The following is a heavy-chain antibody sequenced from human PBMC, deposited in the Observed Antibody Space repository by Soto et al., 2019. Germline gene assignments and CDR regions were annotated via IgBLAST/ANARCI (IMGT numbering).Heavy chain of an antibody. J-gene: IGHJ5*02. Sequence: GGSLRLSCSASGFTFSSYAMHWVRQAPWKGLEYVSAISSNGGSTYYADSVKGRFTISRDNSKNTLYLQMSSLRAEDTAVYYCVKDAYYDFWSGHNWLDPWGQGTLVTAPQ. V-gene: IGHV3-64D*06. D-gene: IGHD3-3*01. CDR3: VKDAYYDFWSGHNWLDP. CDR2: ISSNGGST. CDR1: GFTFSSYA.